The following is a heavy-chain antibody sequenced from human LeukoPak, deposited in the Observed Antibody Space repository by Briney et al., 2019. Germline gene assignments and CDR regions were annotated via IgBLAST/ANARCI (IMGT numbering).Heavy chain of an antibody. V-gene: IGHV4-61*01. CDR2: IYYSGST. CDR3: ARVVRPYYYGMDV. J-gene: IGHJ6*02. CDR1: GGSVSSGSYY. D-gene: IGHD3-16*01. Sequence: SETLSLTSTVSGGSVSSGSYYWSWIRQPPGKGLEWIGYIYYSGSTNYNPSLKSRVTISVDTSKNQFSLKLSSVTAADTAVYYCARVVRPYYYGMDVWGQGTTVTVSS.